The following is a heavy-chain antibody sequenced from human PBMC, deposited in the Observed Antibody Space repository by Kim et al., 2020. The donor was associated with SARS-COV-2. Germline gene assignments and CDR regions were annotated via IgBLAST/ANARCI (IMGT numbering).Heavy chain of an antibody. D-gene: IGHD1-1*01. V-gene: IGHV3-74*01. Sequence: GSGSFYMDSVKGRFTITRDNAKNTVSLQMNSLRPEDSAVYYCVTDRTLWTWGQGTLVTVSS. CDR3: VTDRTLWT. J-gene: IGHJ5*02. CDR2: GSGS.